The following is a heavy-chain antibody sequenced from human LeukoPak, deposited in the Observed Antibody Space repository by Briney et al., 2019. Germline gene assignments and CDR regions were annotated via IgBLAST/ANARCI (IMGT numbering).Heavy chain of an antibody. D-gene: IGHD2-2*01. Sequence: PGGSLRLYCAASGFIFSDYYMDWVRQAPGKGLEWVGRSRNKVNGYTTEYAASVKDRFTILRDDSRNSVYLQMNSLKSEDSAIYYCSRGYCSTITCPDFYGMDVWGQGTTVSVS. CDR2: SRNKVNGYTT. J-gene: IGHJ6*02. V-gene: IGHV3-72*01. CDR3: SRGYCSTITCPDFYGMDV. CDR1: GFIFSDYY.